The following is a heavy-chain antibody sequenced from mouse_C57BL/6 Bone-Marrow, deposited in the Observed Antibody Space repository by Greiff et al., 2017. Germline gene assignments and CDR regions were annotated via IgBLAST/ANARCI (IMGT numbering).Heavy chain of an antibody. J-gene: IGHJ1*03. CDR2: IYPRDGST. V-gene: IGHV1-85*01. CDR1: GYTFTSYD. Sequence: QVQLQQSGPELVKPGASVKLSCKASGYTFTSYDINWVKQRPGQGLEWIGWIYPRDGSTKYNEKFKGKATLTVDPSSRTVYMEQHSLTSEDSAVYFCARLECDGSGRDWYFDVWGTGTTVTVSS. CDR3: ARLECDGSGRDWYFDV. D-gene: IGHD1-1*01.